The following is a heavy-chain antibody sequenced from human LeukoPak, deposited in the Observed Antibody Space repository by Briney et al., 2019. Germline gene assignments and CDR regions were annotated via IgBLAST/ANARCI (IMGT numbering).Heavy chain of an antibody. CDR2: IYYSGST. Sequence: SETLSLTCTVSGGSISSYYWSWIRQPPGKGLGWIGYIYYSGSTNYNPSLKSRVTLSVDTSKNQFSLKLSSVTAADTAVYYCARAYYDSSGYNGLWFDPWGQGTLVTVSS. J-gene: IGHJ5*02. V-gene: IGHV4-59*01. CDR3: ARAYYDSSGYNGLWFDP. D-gene: IGHD3-22*01. CDR1: GGSISSYY.